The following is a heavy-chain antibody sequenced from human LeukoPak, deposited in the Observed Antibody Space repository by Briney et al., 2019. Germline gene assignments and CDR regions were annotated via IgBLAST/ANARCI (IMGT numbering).Heavy chain of an antibody. Sequence: GESLKISCWGSGYSFTNYWIGWVRQMPGKGLEWMGIIYPGDSDTRYSPSYQGQVTISADKSISTAYLQWRSLKASDTAMYYCVRRAAEWELLDHWGQGTLVTVSS. CDR3: VRRAAEWELLDH. CDR2: IYPGDSDT. V-gene: IGHV5-51*01. D-gene: IGHD1-26*01. CDR1: GYSFTNYW. J-gene: IGHJ5*02.